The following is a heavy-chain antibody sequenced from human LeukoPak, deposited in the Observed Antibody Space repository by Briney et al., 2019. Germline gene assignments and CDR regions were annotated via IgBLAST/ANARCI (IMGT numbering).Heavy chain of an antibody. Sequence: GGSLRLSCAASGFTFSTYSMNWVRQAPGKGLEWVSSISSSGTYIYSADSVKGRFTISRDNARNSLYLQMNNLRAEDTAVYFCVARGMATISWGQGTLVTVSS. CDR2: ISSSGTYI. CDR1: GFTFSTYS. CDR3: VARGMATIS. J-gene: IGHJ5*02. V-gene: IGHV3-21*01. D-gene: IGHD5-24*01.